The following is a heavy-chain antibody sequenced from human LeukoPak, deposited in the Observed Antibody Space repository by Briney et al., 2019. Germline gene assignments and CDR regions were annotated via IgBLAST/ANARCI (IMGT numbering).Heavy chain of an antibody. CDR3: ARVPLEFCSSTSCYRYYYIDV. CDR2: IYSGGRT. V-gene: IGHV3-53*01. J-gene: IGHJ6*03. Sequence: GGSLRLSCAASGFTVSSNYMSWVRQAPGKGLEWVSVIYSGGRTYYADSVKGRFTISMDNSKNTLYLQMNSLRAEDTAVHYCARVPLEFCSSTSCYRYYYIDVWGKGTTVTVSS. D-gene: IGHD2-2*02. CDR1: GFTVSSNY.